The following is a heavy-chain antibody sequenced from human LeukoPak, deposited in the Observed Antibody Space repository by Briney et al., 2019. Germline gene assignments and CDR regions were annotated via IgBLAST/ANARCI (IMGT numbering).Heavy chain of an antibody. D-gene: IGHD3-22*01. V-gene: IGHV4-59*01. Sequence: SETLSLACTVSGDSISSYYWSWIRQPPGKGLEWIGYIYYSGSTNYNPSLKSRVTISVDTSKNQFSLKLSSVTAADTAVYYCARESGYYDSSGGWYFDYWGQGTLVTVSS. CDR3: ARESGYYDSSGGWYFDY. CDR1: GDSISSYY. CDR2: IYYSGST. J-gene: IGHJ4*02.